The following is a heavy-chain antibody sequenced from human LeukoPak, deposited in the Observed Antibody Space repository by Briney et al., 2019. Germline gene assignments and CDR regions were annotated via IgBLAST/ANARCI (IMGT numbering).Heavy chain of an antibody. J-gene: IGHJ4*02. V-gene: IGHV5-51*01. CDR1: GFSFSIYW. Sequence: GESLKISCQGSGFSFSIYWIGWVRQVPGKGLEWMGSIYPGDSDTRYSPSFQGQVTISADKSISTAYLQWSSLKASDTAFYYCARRVGSLESAYYFDYWGQGTLVTVSS. CDR3: ARRVGSLESAYYFDY. CDR2: IYPGDSDT. D-gene: IGHD1-26*01.